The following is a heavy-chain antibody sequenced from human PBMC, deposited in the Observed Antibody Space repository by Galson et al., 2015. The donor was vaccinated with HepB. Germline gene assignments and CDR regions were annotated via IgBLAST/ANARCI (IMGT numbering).Heavy chain of an antibody. J-gene: IGHJ6*02. CDR1: GFTFSDYY. V-gene: IGHV3-11*06. CDR2: ISSSSSYT. D-gene: IGHD4-17*01. Sequence: SLRLSCAASGFTFSDYYMSWIRQAPGKGLEWVSYISSSSSYTNYADSVKGRFTISRDNAKNSLYLQMNSLRAEDTAVYYCARDGYGDHYGMDVWGQGTTVTVSS. CDR3: ARDGYGDHYGMDV.